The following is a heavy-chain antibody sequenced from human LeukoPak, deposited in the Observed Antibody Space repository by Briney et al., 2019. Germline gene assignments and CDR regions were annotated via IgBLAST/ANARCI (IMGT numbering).Heavy chain of an antibody. D-gene: IGHD3-22*01. Sequence: GGSLRLSCAVSGITLSNYGMSWVRQAPGKGLEWVAGISDSGGRTNYADSVRGRFTISRDNPKNTLYLQMNSLRAEDTAVYFCAKRGVVIRVILVGFHKEANYFDSWGQGALVTVSS. CDR1: GITLSNYG. CDR2: ISDSGGRT. CDR3: AKRGVVIRVILVGFHKEANYFDS. V-gene: IGHV3-23*01. J-gene: IGHJ4*02.